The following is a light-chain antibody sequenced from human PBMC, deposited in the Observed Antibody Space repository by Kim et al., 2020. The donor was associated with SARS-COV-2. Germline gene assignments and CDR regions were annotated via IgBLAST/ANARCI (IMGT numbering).Light chain of an antibody. Sequence: EIVLTQSPGTLSLSPGERATLSCRASQSVSSSYLAWYQQKPGQAPRLLVSGVSSRATGIPDRFSGSGSGTDFTLTISRLEPEDFAVYYCQQYGSSPYTFGQGTKLEI. CDR2: GVS. V-gene: IGKV3-20*01. CDR1: QSVSSSY. CDR3: QQYGSSPYT. J-gene: IGKJ2*01.